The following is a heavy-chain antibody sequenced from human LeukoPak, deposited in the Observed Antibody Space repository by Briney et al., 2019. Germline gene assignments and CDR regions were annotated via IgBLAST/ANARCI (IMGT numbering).Heavy chain of an antibody. CDR1: GFTFYNSA. CDR3: AKDHRAYCGGDCVDFDY. V-gene: IGHV3-23*01. CDR2: ISGSGTST. D-gene: IGHD2-21*02. Sequence: GGSLRLSCAASGFTFYNSAMTWVRQAPGKGLEWVSGISGSGTSTYYADSVKGRFTISRDNSKNTLYLQMNSLRAEDTAVYYCAKDHRAYCGGDCVDFDYWGQGTLVTVSS. J-gene: IGHJ4*02.